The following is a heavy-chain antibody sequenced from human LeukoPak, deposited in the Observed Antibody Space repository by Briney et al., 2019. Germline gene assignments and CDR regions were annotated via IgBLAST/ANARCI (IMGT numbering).Heavy chain of an antibody. CDR1: GFTFSSYA. CDR3: ARSMVPAAGTTDYFDY. J-gene: IGHJ4*02. CDR2: ISYDGSNK. V-gene: IGHV3-30-3*01. D-gene: IGHD6-13*01. Sequence: PGGSLRLSCAASGFTFSSYAMHWVRQAPGKGLEWVAVISYDGSNKYYADSVKGRFTISRDNSKNTLYLQMNSLRAEDTAVYYCARSMVPAAGTTDYFDYWGQGTLVTVSS.